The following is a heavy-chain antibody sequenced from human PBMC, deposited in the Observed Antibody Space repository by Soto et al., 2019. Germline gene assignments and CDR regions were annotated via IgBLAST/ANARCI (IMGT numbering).Heavy chain of an antibody. D-gene: IGHD5-12*01. CDR2: IIYDGSNK. Sequence: QVQLVESGGGVVQPGRSLRLSCAASGLTFSRYAMHWVRQAPGKGLEWVAVIIYDGSNKHYADSVQGRFTISRDNSKNTLYPQMNSLRAEDTAVYYCAAELGNTGYDGHDYWGQGTLVTVSS. J-gene: IGHJ4*02. CDR1: GLTFSRYA. CDR3: AAELGNTGYDGHDY. V-gene: IGHV3-30*04.